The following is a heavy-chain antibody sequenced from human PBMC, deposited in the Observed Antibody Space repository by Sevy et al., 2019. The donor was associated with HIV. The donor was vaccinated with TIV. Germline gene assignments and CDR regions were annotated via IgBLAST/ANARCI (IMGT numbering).Heavy chain of an antibody. J-gene: IGHJ4*02. D-gene: IGHD2-15*01. V-gene: IGHV4-61*01. CDR3: ARDRTYWSGGSCYFDY. CDR2: IYYSGGT. CDR1: GGSVSSGSYY. Sequence: ETLSLTCTVSGGSVSSGSYYWSWIRQPPGKGLEWIGYIYYSGGTNYNPSLKSRVTISVDTSKNQFSLKLSSVTAADTAVYYCARDRTYWSGGSCYFDYWGQGTLVTVSS.